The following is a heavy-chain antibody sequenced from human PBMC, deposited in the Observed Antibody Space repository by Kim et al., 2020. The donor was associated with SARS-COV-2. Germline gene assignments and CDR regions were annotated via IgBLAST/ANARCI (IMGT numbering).Heavy chain of an antibody. D-gene: IGHD6-6*01. CDR2: ISYDGSNK. Sequence: GGSLRLSCAASGFTFSSYAMHWVRQAPGKGLEWVAVISYDGSNKYYADSVKGRFTISRDNSKNTLYLQMNSLRAEDTAVYYCARETHDGWDSSSSGLDYWGQGTLVTVSS. J-gene: IGHJ4*02. CDR1: GFTFSSYA. V-gene: IGHV3-30*04. CDR3: ARETHDGWDSSSSGLDY.